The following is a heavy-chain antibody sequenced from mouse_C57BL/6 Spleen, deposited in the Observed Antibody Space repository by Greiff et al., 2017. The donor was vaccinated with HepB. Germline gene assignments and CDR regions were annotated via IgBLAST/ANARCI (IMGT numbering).Heavy chain of an antibody. CDR3: ARHLYFDY. Sequence: EVMLVESGGGLVKPGGSLKLSCAASGFTFSSYAMSWVRQTPEKRLEWVATISDGGSYTYYPDNVKGRFTISRDNAKNNLYLQMSHLKSEDTAMYYCARHLYFDYWGQGTTLTVSS. V-gene: IGHV5-4*03. CDR2: ISDGGSYT. CDR1: GFTFSSYA. J-gene: IGHJ2*01.